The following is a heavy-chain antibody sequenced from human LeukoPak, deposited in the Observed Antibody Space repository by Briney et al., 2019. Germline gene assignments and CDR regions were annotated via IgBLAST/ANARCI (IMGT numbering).Heavy chain of an antibody. V-gene: IGHV3-74*01. D-gene: IGHD6-6*01. Sequence: PGGSLRLSCAASGFTFSSYWMHWVRQAPGKGLVWVSRISTDGSSTNSADSVKGRFTISRDNAKNTLYLQMNSLRAEDTAVYHCVREYSSSSGRAFDIWGQGTMVTVSP. J-gene: IGHJ3*02. CDR1: GFTFSSYW. CDR2: ISTDGSST. CDR3: VREYSSSSGRAFDI.